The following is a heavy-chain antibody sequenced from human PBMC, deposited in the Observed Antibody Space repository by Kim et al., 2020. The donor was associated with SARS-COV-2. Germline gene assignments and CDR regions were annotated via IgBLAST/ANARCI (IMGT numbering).Heavy chain of an antibody. Sequence: GGSLRLSCAASGFSFSSYWMSWVRQAPGKGLEWVGNIRDDGSAKSYVDSVKGRFTISRDNAKNSLYQQMNSLRAEDTAVYYCARGAGAVDVWGKGTTVTVSS. CDR2: IRDDGSAK. D-gene: IGHD6-19*01. CDR1: GFSFSSYW. J-gene: IGHJ6*04. CDR3: ARGAGAVDV. V-gene: IGHV3-7*01.